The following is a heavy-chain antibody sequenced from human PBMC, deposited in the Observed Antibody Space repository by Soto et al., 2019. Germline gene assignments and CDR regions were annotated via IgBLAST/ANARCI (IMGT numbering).Heavy chain of an antibody. V-gene: IGHV3-21*01. CDR1: GFTFSSYT. Sequence: PGGSLRLSCAASGFTFSSYTLNWVRQAPGKGLEWVSSISSSSSNIYYADSVKGRFTISRDNAKNSLDLQTNSLRAEDTAVYYCARLLGPPKGWFDSWGQGTLVTVSS. CDR2: ISSSSSNI. CDR3: ARLLGPPKGWFDS. J-gene: IGHJ5*01.